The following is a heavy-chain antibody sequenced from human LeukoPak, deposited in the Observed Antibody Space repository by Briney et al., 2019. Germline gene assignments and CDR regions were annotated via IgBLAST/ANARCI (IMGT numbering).Heavy chain of an antibody. J-gene: IGHJ4*02. V-gene: IGHV4-59*01. D-gene: IGHD1-26*01. Sequence: SETLSLTCTVSGGSISSYYWSWIRQTPGKGLEWIGNIFDSGDTNYNPSLKSRVTISVDTSKNQFSLKLSSVTAADTAVYYCARARGSYYPIDYWGQGTLVTVSS. CDR1: GGSISSYY. CDR3: ARARGSYYPIDY. CDR2: IFDSGDT.